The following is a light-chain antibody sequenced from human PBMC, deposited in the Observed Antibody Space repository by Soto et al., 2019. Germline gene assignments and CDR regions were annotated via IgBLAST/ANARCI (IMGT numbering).Light chain of an antibody. CDR1: NSDVGGYNY. CDR3: SSYASRSTIV. J-gene: IGLJ2*01. V-gene: IGLV2-14*01. Sequence: QAVVTQPASVSGSPGQSITISCTGSNSDVGGYNYVSWYQQHPGRAPKLMIYEVSNRPSGVSNRFSGSKSGNMASLTISGLQAEDEADYYCSSYASRSTIVFGGGTKLTVL. CDR2: EVS.